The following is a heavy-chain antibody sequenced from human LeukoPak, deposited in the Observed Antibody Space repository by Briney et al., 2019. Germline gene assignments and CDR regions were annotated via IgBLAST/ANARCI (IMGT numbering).Heavy chain of an antibody. D-gene: IGHD3-22*01. CDR1: GGTFSSYA. CDR3: AGSLKFITMIPHY. J-gene: IGHJ4*02. V-gene: IGHV1-69*01. CDR2: IIPIFGTA. Sequence: ASVKVSCKASGGTFSSYAISWVRQAPGQGLEWMGGIIPIFGTANYAQKFQGRVTITADESTSTAYMELSSLRSEDTAVFYCAGSLKFITMIPHYWGQGTLVTVSS.